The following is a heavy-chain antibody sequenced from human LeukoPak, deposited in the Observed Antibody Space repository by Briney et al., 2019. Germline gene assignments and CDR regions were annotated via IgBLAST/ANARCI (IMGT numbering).Heavy chain of an antibody. Sequence: PSETLSLTCTVSGGSISSSSYYWGWIRQPPGKGLEWIGSIYYSGSTYYNPSLKSRVTISVDTSKNQFSLKLSSVTAADTAVYYCARGTLAPNWFDPWGQGTLVTVSS. CDR1: GGSISSSSYY. J-gene: IGHJ5*02. CDR3: ARGTLAPNWFDP. V-gene: IGHV4-39*07. CDR2: IYYSGST.